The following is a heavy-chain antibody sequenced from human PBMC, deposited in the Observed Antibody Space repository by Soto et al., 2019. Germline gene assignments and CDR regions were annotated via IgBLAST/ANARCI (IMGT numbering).Heavy chain of an antibody. CDR2: IYHSGST. J-gene: IGHJ4*02. V-gene: IGHV4-38-2*02. CDR3: ARDLYDFWSGYPYYFDY. Sequence: SETLSLTCAVSGYSISSGYYWGWIRQPPGKGLEWIGSIYHSGSTYYNPSLKSRVTISVDTSKNQSSLKLSSVTAADTAVYYCARDLYDFWSGYPYYFDYWGQGXLVTVYS. CDR1: GYSISSGYY. D-gene: IGHD3-3*01.